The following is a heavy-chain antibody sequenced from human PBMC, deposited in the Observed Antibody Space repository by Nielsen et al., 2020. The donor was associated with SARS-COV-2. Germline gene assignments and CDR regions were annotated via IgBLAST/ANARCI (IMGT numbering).Heavy chain of an antibody. CDR3: AKDLDFRPGGDAFDI. Sequence: GESLKISCAASGFTVSSNYMSWVRQAPGKGLEWVSVIYSGGSTYYADSVKGRFTISRDNSKNTLYLQMNSLRAEDTAVYYCAKDLDFRPGGDAFDIWGQGTMVTVSS. V-gene: IGHV3-53*01. CDR1: GFTVSSNY. J-gene: IGHJ3*02. CDR2: IYSGGST. D-gene: IGHD3/OR15-3a*01.